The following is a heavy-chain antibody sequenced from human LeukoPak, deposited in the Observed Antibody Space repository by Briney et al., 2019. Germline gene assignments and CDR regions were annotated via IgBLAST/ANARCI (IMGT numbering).Heavy chain of an antibody. D-gene: IGHD3-22*01. J-gene: IGHJ4*02. Sequence: GGSLRLSCAASGFTVSSNYMSWVRQAPGKGLEWVSVIYSGGSTYYADSVKGRFTISRDNSKNTLYLQMNSLRAEDTAVYYCARDQRYCDSSGYYYYFDYWGQGTLVTVSS. CDR1: GFTVSSNY. CDR3: ARDQRYCDSSGYYYYFDY. CDR2: IYSGGST. V-gene: IGHV3-66*01.